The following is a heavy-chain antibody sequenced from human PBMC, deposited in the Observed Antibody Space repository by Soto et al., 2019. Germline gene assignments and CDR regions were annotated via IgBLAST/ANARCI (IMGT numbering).Heavy chain of an antibody. CDR2: IFWDHDK. CDR1: GFSLTTSGVG. D-gene: IGHD4-4*01. V-gene: IGHV2-5*02. J-gene: IGHJ5*02. Sequence: QITLKESGPTLVKPTQTLTLTCTFSGFSLTTSGVGVGWIRQPPGTTLEWLALIFWDHDKRYSPSLKSRLTITMVTSKSRVVLTMIIMGPADRATFFGALTMTTVTLWFVPWGQGTLGIVPS. CDR3: ALTMTTVTLWFVP.